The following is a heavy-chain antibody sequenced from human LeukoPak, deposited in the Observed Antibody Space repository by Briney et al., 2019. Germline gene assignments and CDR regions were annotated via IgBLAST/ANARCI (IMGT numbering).Heavy chain of an antibody. CDR3: ANNKLDTAMVYYYYGMDV. CDR2: IVPIFGTA. D-gene: IGHD5-18*01. J-gene: IGHJ6*02. Sequence: SVKVSCKASGGTFSSYAISWVRQAPGRGLEWMGGIVPIFGTANYAQKFQGRVTITADESTSTAYMELSSLRSEDTAVYYCANNKLDTAMVYYYYGMDVWGQGTTVTVSS. V-gene: IGHV1-69*13. CDR1: GGTFSSYA.